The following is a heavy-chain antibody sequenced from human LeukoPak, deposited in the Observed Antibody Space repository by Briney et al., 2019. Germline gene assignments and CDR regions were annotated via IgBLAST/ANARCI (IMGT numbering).Heavy chain of an antibody. Sequence: SVKVSCKASGFTFTSSTMQWVRQARGQRPEFIGWIVVGSGTTNYAHKFQERATITRDMFTRTAYMELSSLTYEDTAVYYCAACSVASGWCYLDYWGQGTLVTVSS. J-gene: IGHJ4*02. CDR3: AACSVASGWCYLDY. V-gene: IGHV1-58*02. D-gene: IGHD6-19*01. CDR1: GFTFTSST. CDR2: IVVGSGTT.